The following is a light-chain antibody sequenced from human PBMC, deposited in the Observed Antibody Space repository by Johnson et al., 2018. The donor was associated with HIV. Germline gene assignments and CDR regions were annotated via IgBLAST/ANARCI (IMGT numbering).Light chain of an antibody. CDR3: GTWDSSLSARYV. CDR2: DID. V-gene: IGLV1-51*01. J-gene: IGLJ1*01. Sequence: QSVLTQPPSVSAAPGQKVTISCSGTSSNIGNNYVSWYQQVPGTAPKLLIYDIDKRPSGIPDRFSGSKSCTSATLGITGLQTGDEADYYCGTWDSSLSARYVFGTGTKVTVL. CDR1: SSNIGNNY.